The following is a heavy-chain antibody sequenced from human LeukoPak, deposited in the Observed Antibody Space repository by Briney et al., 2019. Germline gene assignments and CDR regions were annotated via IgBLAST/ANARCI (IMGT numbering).Heavy chain of an antibody. CDR3: ASLQNIVGATPLPDY. CDR1: GGFISSSTYY. D-gene: IGHD1-26*01. CDR2: IYYSGTN. Sequence: SETLSLTCTVSGGFISSSTYYWGWIRQPPGKGVERIGTIYYSGTNYYNPSLKSRVTISIDTSTNQFSLKLNSVTAADTAVYYCASLQNIVGATPLPDYWGQGTLVTVSS. J-gene: IGHJ4*02. V-gene: IGHV4-39*07.